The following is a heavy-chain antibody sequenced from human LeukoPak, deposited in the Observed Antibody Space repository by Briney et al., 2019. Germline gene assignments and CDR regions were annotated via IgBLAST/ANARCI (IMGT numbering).Heavy chain of an antibody. CDR1: GASISDYY. Sequence: PSETLSLACTVSGASISDYYWSWIRQPPGKRLEGIAYMYYSGIPNYSRSLKSRVTMSADKSNNQVSLTLTSVTAADTAVYYCASHHGRGEAFDYWGRGTLVPVSS. J-gene: IGHJ4*02. CDR2: MYYSGIP. V-gene: IGHV4-59*08. D-gene: IGHD3-10*01. CDR3: ASHHGRGEAFDY.